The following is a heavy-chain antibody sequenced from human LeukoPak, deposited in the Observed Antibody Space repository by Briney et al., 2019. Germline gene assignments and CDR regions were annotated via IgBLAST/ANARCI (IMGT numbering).Heavy chain of an antibody. V-gene: IGHV1-46*01. CDR3: ARGRRYYDSSGPLDI. D-gene: IGHD3-22*01. J-gene: IGHJ3*02. CDR1: GYTFTSYY. CDR2: INPSGGST. Sequence: GASVKVSCKASGYTFTSYYMHWVRQAPGQGLEWMGIINPSGGSTSYAQKFQGRVTMTRDTSTSTVYMKLSSLRSEDTAVYYCARGRRYYDSSGPLDIWGQGTMVTVSS.